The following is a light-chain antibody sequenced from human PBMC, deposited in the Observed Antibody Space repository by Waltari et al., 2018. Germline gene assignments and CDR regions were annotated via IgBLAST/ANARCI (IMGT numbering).Light chain of an antibody. J-gene: IGKJ1*01. Sequence: EIVLTQSPGTLSLSPGERATLSCRASQSVSSGYLAWYRQKPGQAPRLLIYGASGRATGIPDRFSGSGSGTDFTLTISRLEPEDFAVYYCQQYGSSPWTFGQGTKVEIK. CDR3: QQYGSSPWT. V-gene: IGKV3-20*01. CDR1: QSVSSGY. CDR2: GAS.